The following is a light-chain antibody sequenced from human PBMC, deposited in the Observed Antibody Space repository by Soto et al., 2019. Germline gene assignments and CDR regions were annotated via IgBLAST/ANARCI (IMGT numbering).Light chain of an antibody. CDR2: WAS. CDR1: QSVLYSSNNKNY. Sequence: DIVMTQSPDSLAVSLGERATINCKSSQSVLYSSNNKNYLAWYQQKPGQPTKLIIYWASTRKSGVPDRFSGSGSGTDFTLTISSLQAEDVAVYYCQQYYSTPHTFGQGTKLEIK. V-gene: IGKV4-1*01. J-gene: IGKJ2*01. CDR3: QQYYSTPHT.